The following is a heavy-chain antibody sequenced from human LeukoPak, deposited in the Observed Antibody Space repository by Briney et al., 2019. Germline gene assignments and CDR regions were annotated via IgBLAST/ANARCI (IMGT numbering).Heavy chain of an antibody. CDR2: MNPNSGNT. J-gene: IGHJ3*02. Sequence: ASVKVSCKASGYTFTSYDINWVRQATGQGLEWMGWMNPNSGNTGYAQKFQGRVTITRNTSISTAYMELSRLRSDDTAVYYCARADIVVVVAATLDAFDIWGQGTMVTVSS. CDR3: ARADIVVVVAATLDAFDI. CDR1: GYTFTSYD. D-gene: IGHD2-15*01. V-gene: IGHV1-8*03.